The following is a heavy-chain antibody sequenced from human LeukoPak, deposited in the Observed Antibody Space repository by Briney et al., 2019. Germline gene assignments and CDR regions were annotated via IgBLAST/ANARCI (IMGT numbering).Heavy chain of an antibody. D-gene: IGHD2-21*02. CDR2: INPNSGGT. CDR1: GYTFTGYY. J-gene: IGHJ4*02. CDR3: ARDNCGGDCYSGGFGY. V-gene: IGHV1-2*02. Sequence: ASVKVSCKASGYTFTGYYMHWVRQAPGQGLEWMGWINPNSGGTNYAQKFQGRVTMTRDTSISTAYMELRRLRSDDTAVYYCARDNCGGDCYSGGFGYWGQGTLVTVSS.